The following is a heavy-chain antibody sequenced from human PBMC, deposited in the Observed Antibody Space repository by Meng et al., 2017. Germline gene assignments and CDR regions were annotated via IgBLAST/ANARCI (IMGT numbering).Heavy chain of an antibody. D-gene: IGHD3-22*01. CDR2: ISYDGSNK. V-gene: IGHV3-30*01. Sequence: HVQLVESGGGVVQPGRSLRLSCAASGFTFSSYAMHWVRQAPGKGLEWVAVISYDGSNKYYADSVKGRFTISRDNSKNTLYLQMNSLRAEDTAVYYCATMIVVNYWGQGTLVTVSS. CDR1: GFTFSSYA. J-gene: IGHJ4*02. CDR3: ATMIVVNY.